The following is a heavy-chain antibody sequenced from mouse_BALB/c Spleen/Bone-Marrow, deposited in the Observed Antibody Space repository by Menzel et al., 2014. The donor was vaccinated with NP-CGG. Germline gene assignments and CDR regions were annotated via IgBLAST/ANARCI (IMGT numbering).Heavy chain of an antibody. Sequence: EVMLVESGGGLVQPGGSLKLSCAASGFDFSRYWMTWVRQAPGKGLEWIGEINPDSSTINYTPSLKDKFIISRDNAKNTLYMQMKKMRSEDTALYYCAKNYFSGYAAYWGHGTLVTVSA. V-gene: IGHV4-1*02. CDR2: INPDSSTI. J-gene: IGHJ3*01. CDR3: AKNYFSGYAAY. D-gene: IGHD2-14*01. CDR1: GFDFSRYW.